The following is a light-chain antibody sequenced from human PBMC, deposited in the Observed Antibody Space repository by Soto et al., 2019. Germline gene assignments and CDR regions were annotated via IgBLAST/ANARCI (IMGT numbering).Light chain of an antibody. Sequence: DIDMTLSPSSRSASVGDRVTITCRASQSVRSWLAWYQQKPGRAPKFLIYDASSLASGVPSRFSGSGSGTEFTLTISNLQPDDFATYCCQQYGNLPLTFGGGTKVDIK. J-gene: IGKJ4*01. V-gene: IGKV1-5*01. CDR1: QSVRSW. CDR2: DAS. CDR3: QQYGNLPLT.